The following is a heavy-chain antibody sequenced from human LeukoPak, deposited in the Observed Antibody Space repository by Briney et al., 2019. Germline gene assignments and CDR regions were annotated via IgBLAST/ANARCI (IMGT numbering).Heavy chain of an antibody. CDR2: VYPSDSYT. D-gene: IGHD1-14*01. J-gene: IGHJ5*02. V-gene: IGHV5-10-1*01. Sequence: GESLKISCKGSGYSFTSYWISWVRQMPGKGLEWMGRVYPSDSYTNYSPSFQGHVTISADKSISTAYLQWSSLKASDTAMYYCARQVYNWFNPWGQGTLVTVSS. CDR1: GYSFTSYW. CDR3: ARQVYNWFNP.